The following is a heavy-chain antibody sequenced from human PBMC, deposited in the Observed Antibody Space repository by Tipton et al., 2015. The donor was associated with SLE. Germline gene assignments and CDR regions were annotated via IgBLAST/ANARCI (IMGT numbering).Heavy chain of an antibody. J-gene: IGHJ4*02. Sequence: GSLRLSCAASGFTFSSYWMSWVRQAPGKGLEWVANIKQDGSEKYYVDSVKGRFTISRDNAKNSLYLQMNSLRAEDTAVYYCASHTWCSSSYYFDYWGQGTLVAGSS. CDR3: ASHTWCSSSYYFDY. CDR1: GFTFSSYW. CDR2: IKQDGSEK. D-gene: IGHD6-6*01. V-gene: IGHV3-7*03.